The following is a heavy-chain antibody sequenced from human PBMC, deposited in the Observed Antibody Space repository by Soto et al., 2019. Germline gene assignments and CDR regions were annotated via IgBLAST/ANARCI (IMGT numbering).Heavy chain of an antibody. J-gene: IGHJ4*02. Sequence: EVQLVESGGDLVQPGGSLRLSCAASGFTFSSYWMAWVRQSPGKGLEWVASMNQHGSDIQYVDSVRGRFTISRDNARNLLYLQMKTLSVEEKAIYYSATDTYCPAPCYRGHGHWCKGTLVTVPS. CDR1: GFTFSSYW. V-gene: IGHV3-7*03. CDR3: ATDTYCPAPCYRGHGH. D-gene: IGHD2-8*02. CDR2: MNQHGSDI.